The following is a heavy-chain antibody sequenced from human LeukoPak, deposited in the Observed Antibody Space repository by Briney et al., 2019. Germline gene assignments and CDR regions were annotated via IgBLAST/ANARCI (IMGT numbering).Heavy chain of an antibody. J-gene: IGHJ4*02. D-gene: IGHD3-16*02. CDR1: GFTFNRFA. Sequence: PGGSLRLSCAASGFTFNRFAMNWVRQAPGKGLEWVSSISGSDGTSHYADFVKGRFTISRDNSKNTLYLQMNSLRAEDTAAYYCAKSLGVGGYTRYKGFDQWGQGTLVVVSS. V-gene: IGHV3-23*01. CDR3: AKSLGVGGYTRYKGFDQ. CDR2: ISGSDGTS.